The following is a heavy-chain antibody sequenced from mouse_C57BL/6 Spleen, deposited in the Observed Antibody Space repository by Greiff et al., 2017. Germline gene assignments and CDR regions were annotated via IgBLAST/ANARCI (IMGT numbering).Heavy chain of an antibody. J-gene: IGHJ4*01. CDR1: GFSFNTYA. CDR3: VRDEADYSAYYYAMDY. D-gene: IGHD2-12*01. V-gene: IGHV10-1*01. CDR2: IRSKSNNYAT. Sequence: EVMLVESGGGLVQPKGSLKLSCAASGFSFNTYAMNWVRQAPGKGLEWVARIRSKSNNYATYYADSVKDRFTISRDDSESMLYLQMNNLKTEDTAMYYCVRDEADYSAYYYAMDYWGQGTSVTVSS.